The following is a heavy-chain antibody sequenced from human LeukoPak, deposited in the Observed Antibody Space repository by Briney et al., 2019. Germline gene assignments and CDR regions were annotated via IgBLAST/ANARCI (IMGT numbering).Heavy chain of an antibody. CDR1: EYSFTSYW. J-gene: IGHJ6*02. CDR2: IYPGDSDT. CDR3: ARCPYYYYYGMDV. Sequence: GESLKISCKGSEYSFTSYWIGWVRQMPGKGLEWMGIIYPGDSDTRYSPSFQGQVTISADKSISTAYLQWSSLKASDTAMYYCARCPYYYYYGMDVWGQGTTVTVSS. V-gene: IGHV5-51*01.